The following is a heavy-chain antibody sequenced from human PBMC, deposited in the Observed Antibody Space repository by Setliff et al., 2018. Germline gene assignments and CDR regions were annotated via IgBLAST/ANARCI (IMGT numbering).Heavy chain of an antibody. D-gene: IGHD2-21*02. J-gene: IGHJ6*03. Sequence: SVKVSCKSSGGAFSNYGITWVRQAPGQGLEWMGGIIPIFGTTTYAQKFQGRVTITTDESTSTGYMELSSLRFEDTAVYYCARESVVVVTTTNYYYYMDVWGEGTTVTVSS. V-gene: IGHV1-69*05. CDR2: IIPIFGTT. CDR1: GGAFSNYG. CDR3: ARESVVVVTTTNYYYYMDV.